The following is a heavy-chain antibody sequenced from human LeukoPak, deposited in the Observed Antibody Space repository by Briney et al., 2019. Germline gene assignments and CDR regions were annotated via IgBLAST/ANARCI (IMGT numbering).Heavy chain of an antibody. V-gene: IGHV3-23*01. CDR2: ISSSGGST. J-gene: IGHJ1*01. CDR1: GFTFSSYG. D-gene: IGHD4-17*01. Sequence: GGTLRLSCAASGFTFSSYGMSWVRQAPGKGLEWVAFISSSGGSTYYADSVKGRFTISRDNSKNTLYLQMNSLRAEDTAVYYCAKEIYGDSTGGRFQHWGRGTLVTVSS. CDR3: AKEIYGDSTGGRFQH.